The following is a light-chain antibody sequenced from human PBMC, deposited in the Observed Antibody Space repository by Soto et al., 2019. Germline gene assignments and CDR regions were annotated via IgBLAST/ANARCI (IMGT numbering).Light chain of an antibody. V-gene: IGKV3-15*01. Sequence: ERVMTQSPATLSVSPGERATLSCRADQSVNSHLAWYQQKPGQAPRLLIYGASARTNGIPGRLSGSGSGTEFTLTISSLQPEDFAVYYCQQYNNWPYTFGQGTKVDIK. CDR2: GAS. J-gene: IGKJ2*01. CDR3: QQYNNWPYT. CDR1: QSVNSH.